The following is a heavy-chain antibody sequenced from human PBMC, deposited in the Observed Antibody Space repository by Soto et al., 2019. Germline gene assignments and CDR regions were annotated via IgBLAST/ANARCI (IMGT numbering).Heavy chain of an antibody. CDR3: ARGNGRYGSGSYYLGGSYYYYGMDV. Sequence: SATLSLTCAVYGGSFSGYYWSWIRQPPGKGLEWIGEINHSGSTNYNPPLKSRVTISVDTSKNQFSLKLSSVPAADTAVYYCARGNGRYGSGSYYLGGSYYYYGMDVWGQGTTVTVSS. J-gene: IGHJ6*02. D-gene: IGHD3-10*01. CDR2: INHSGST. CDR1: GGSFSGYY. V-gene: IGHV4-34*01.